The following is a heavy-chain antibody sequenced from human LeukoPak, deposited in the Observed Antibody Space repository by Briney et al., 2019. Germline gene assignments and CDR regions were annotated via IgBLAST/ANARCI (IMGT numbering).Heavy chain of an antibody. D-gene: IGHD3-16*02. CDR1: GFTFSSYA. CDR2: ISGSGGST. CDR3: ARDGVFSNYVWGSYRYAYFDY. Sequence: PGGSLRLSCAASGFTFSSYAMSWVRQAPGKGLEWVSAISGSGGSTYYADSVKGRFTISRDNSKNTLYLQMNILRAEDTAVYYCARDGVFSNYVWGSYRYAYFDYWGQGTLVTVSS. J-gene: IGHJ4*02. V-gene: IGHV3-23*01.